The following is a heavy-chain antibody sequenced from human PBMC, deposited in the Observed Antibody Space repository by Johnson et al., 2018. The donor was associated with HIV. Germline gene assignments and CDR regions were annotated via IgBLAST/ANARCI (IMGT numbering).Heavy chain of an antibody. CDR1: GFVFSAYA. D-gene: IGHD1-26*01. V-gene: IGHV3-33*08. CDR2: IWSDGSNK. CDR3: AGRGLYSGSYHI. J-gene: IGHJ3*02. Sequence: QVQLVESGGGVVQPGRSLRLSCAASGFVFSAYAMNWVRQAPGKGLEWVAVIWSDGSNKYYADSVRGRFTISRDNSKNTLYLQMNSLGAEDTAVYYCAGRGLYSGSYHIWGQGTMVTVSS.